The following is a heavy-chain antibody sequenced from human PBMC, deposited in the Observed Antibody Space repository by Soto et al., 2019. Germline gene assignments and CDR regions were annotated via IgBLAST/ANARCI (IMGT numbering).Heavy chain of an antibody. V-gene: IGHV1-46*01. D-gene: IGHD3-22*01. CDR1: GYTFTSYY. CDR3: ARGVERITMIVVVIASPLDASDI. CDR2: INPSGGST. J-gene: IGHJ3*02. Sequence: GASVKVSCKASGYTFTSYYMHWVRQAPGQGLEWMGIINPSGGSTSYAQKFQGRVTMTRDTSTSTVYMELSSLRSEDTAVYYCARGVERITMIVVVIASPLDASDIWGQGTMVTVSS.